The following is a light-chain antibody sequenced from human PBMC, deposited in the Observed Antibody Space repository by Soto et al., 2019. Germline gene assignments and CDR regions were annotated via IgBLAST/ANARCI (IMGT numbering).Light chain of an antibody. J-gene: IGKJ2*01. CDR2: DAS. CDR3: QQRNNWPPST. V-gene: IGKV3-11*01. Sequence: EVVLTQSPATLSLSPGERATLSCRASQSVNSYLAWYQQKPGQAPRLLIYDASIRATGIPARFSGSGSGTDFTLTISSLEPEDFAGYYCQQRNNWPPSTFGQGTKLEIK. CDR1: QSVNSY.